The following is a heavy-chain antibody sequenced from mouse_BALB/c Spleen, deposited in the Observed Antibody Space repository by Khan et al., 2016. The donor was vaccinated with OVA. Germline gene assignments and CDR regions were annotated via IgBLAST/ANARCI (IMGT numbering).Heavy chain of an antibody. CDR1: GYTFTSYW. CDR2: INPSTGYS. CDR3: ANHGSSSAWFAY. V-gene: IGHV1-7*01. Sequence: VQLQESGAELAKPGASVKMSRKASGYTFTSYWMHWVKQRPGQGLEWIGYINPSTGYSEYNQKFKDKATLTADKSSSTAYMQLSSLTSDDSAVYYCANHGSSSAWFAYWGQGTLVTV. J-gene: IGHJ3*01. D-gene: IGHD1-1*01.